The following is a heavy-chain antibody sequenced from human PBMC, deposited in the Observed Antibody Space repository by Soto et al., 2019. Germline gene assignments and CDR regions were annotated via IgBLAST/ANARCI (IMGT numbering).Heavy chain of an antibody. V-gene: IGHV3-30*18. CDR2: ISYDGSSK. J-gene: IGHJ4*02. D-gene: IGHD6-13*01. CDR1: GFTFSNYG. CDR3: TNGRRQQPPLY. Sequence: QVQLVESGGGVDQPGRSLRLSGAASGFTFSNYGMQWVRQAPCKVLEWVAVISYDGSSKFYADSEGRFTISRDNSKNTLYFQMNSRRAGEPSVCYCTNGRRQQPPLYWGQGTLVTVSS.